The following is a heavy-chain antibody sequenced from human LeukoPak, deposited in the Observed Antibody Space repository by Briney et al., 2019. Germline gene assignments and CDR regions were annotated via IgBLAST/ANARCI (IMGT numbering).Heavy chain of an antibody. CDR3: AQTALVQHFDY. J-gene: IGHJ4*02. V-gene: IGHV3-30*02. CDR2: LRYDGSNK. D-gene: IGHD2-2*01. Sequence: GGSLRLSCAASGFTSSSYGMTRVRQAPGKGLEWVAFLRYDGSNKYSAATVKGRFTISRDNSKNTLYLQMNSLRAEDTAVYCCAQTALVQHFDYWGQGTLVTVSS. CDR1: GFTSSSYG.